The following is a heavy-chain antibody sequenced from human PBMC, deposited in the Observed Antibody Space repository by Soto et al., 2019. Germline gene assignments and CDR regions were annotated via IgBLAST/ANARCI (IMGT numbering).Heavy chain of an antibody. D-gene: IGHD2-8*01. V-gene: IGHV5-51*01. J-gene: IGHJ6*02. CDR1: GYSFTSYW. Sequence: PGESLKISCKGSGYSFTSYWIGWVRQMPGKGLEWMGIIYPGDSDTRYSPSFQGQVTISADKSISTAYLQWSSLKASDTAMYYCARMSLGVITQSYYYYYGMDVWGQGTTVTVSS. CDR2: IYPGDSDT. CDR3: ARMSLGVITQSYYYYYGMDV.